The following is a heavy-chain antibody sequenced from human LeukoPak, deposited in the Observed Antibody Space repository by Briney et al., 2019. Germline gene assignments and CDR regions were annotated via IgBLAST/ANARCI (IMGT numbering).Heavy chain of an antibody. Sequence: GGSLRLSCAASGFTFSSYSMNWVRQAPGKGLEWVSAISGSGGSTYYADSVKGRFTISRDNSKNTLYLQMNSLRAEDTAVYYCAKDVSVLRFLEWNYYGMDVWGQGTTVTVSS. CDR1: GFTFSSYS. J-gene: IGHJ6*02. D-gene: IGHD3-3*01. CDR3: AKDVSVLRFLEWNYYGMDV. V-gene: IGHV3-23*01. CDR2: ISGSGGST.